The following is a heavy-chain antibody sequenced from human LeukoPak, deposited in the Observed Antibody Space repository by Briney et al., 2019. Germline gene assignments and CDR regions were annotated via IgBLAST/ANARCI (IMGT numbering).Heavy chain of an antibody. Sequence: GRSLRLSCAASGFTFSSYGMHWVRQAPGKGLEWVAVISYDGSNKYYAGSVKGRFTISRDNSKNTLYLQMNSLRAEDTAVYYCAKGYYYGSGSYDYWGQGTLVTVSS. D-gene: IGHD3-10*01. CDR2: ISYDGSNK. V-gene: IGHV3-30*18. CDR3: AKGYYYGSGSYDY. CDR1: GFTFSSYG. J-gene: IGHJ4*02.